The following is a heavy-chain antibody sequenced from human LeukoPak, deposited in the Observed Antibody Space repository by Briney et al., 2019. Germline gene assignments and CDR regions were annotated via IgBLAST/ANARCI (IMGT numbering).Heavy chain of an antibody. CDR3: ARDHLADSYGSGY. Sequence: ASVEVSCKASGYTFTGYYMHWVRQAPGQGLEWMGWINPNSGGTNYAQKFQGRVTMTRDTSISTAYMELSRLRSDDTAVYCCARDHLADSYGSGYWGQGTLVTVSS. CDR1: GYTFTGYY. D-gene: IGHD3-10*01. J-gene: IGHJ4*02. V-gene: IGHV1-2*02. CDR2: INPNSGGT.